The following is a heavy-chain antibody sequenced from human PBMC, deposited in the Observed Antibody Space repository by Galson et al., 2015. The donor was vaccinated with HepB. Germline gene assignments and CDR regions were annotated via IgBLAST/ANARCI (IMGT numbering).Heavy chain of an antibody. V-gene: IGHV3-11*01. D-gene: IGHD1-14*01. Sequence: SLRLSCAASGFTFSDYYMSWIRQAPGKGLEWVSYIISSGSTIYYADSVKGRFTISRYNAKNSLYLQMNSLRAEDTAVYYCARVSDTTAAGALDIWGQGTMVTVAS. CDR2: IISSGSTI. CDR3: ARVSDTTAAGALDI. J-gene: IGHJ3*02. CDR1: GFTFSDYY.